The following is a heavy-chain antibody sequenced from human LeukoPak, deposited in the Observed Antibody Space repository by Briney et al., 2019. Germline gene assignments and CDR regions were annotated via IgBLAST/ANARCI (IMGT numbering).Heavy chain of an antibody. CDR3: ARLTHSYYSDTSGYYPYYYMDV. Sequence: SETLSLTCTVSAGSISSSDYYWGCIRQSPGKGLEWIGRISYSGNTYYNPSLKSRVTISVDTSKNHFSLRLSSVTAADTAVYYCARLTHSYYSDTSGYYPYYYMDVWGKGTRVTVSS. V-gene: IGHV4-39*02. CDR2: ISYSGNT. J-gene: IGHJ6*03. CDR1: AGSISSSDYY. D-gene: IGHD3-22*01.